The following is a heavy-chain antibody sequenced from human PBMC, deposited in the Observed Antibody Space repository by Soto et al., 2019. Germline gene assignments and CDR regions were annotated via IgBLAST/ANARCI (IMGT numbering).Heavy chain of an antibody. D-gene: IGHD6-19*01. V-gene: IGHV3-48*01. CDR2: ISSSSSTV. Sequence: VQLVESGGSLVQPGGSLRLSCAASGFTFSSYSMNWVRQAPGMGLEWVSYISSSSSTVHYADSVKGRFTISRDNAKNSLYLQMNSLRAEDTAVYYCARGRQWLQNDAFDLWGQGTMVTVSS. CDR1: GFTFSSYS. CDR3: ARGRQWLQNDAFDL. J-gene: IGHJ3*01.